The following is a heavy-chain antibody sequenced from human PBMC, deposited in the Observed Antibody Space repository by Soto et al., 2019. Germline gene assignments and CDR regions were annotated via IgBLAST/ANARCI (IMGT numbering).Heavy chain of an antibody. Sequence: GSLRLSCAASGFTFSHAWMSWVRQAPGKGLEWVGRIKSKADGETKDYGAPVRGRFTISRDDAKDTLYLQMNSLRIEDTAVYYCCVVKRLDQYSTSGYWFDPWGPGTLVTVSS. J-gene: IGHJ5*02. CDR2: IKSKADGETK. CDR3: CVVKRLDQYSTSGYWFDP. D-gene: IGHD2-15*01. V-gene: IGHV3-15*01. CDR1: GFTFSHAW.